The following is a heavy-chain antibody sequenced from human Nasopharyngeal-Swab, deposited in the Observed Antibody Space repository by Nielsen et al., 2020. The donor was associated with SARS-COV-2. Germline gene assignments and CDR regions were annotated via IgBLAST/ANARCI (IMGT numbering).Heavy chain of an antibody. CDR3: ARGFASSLR. V-gene: IGHV3-30*03. D-gene: IGHD5/OR15-5a*01. Sequence: GESLKISCAASGFTFSSYGMYWVRQAPGRGLEWVAVISYDGSNKYYADSVKGRFTISRDNSKNTLYLQMNSLRAEDTAVYYCARGFASSLRWGQGTLVTVSS. J-gene: IGHJ4*02. CDR2: ISYDGSNK. CDR1: GFTFSSYG.